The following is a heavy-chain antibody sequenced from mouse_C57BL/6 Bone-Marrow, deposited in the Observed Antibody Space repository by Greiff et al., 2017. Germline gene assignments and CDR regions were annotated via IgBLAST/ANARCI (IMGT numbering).Heavy chain of an antibody. CDR1: GYTFTSYW. J-gene: IGHJ2*01. V-gene: IGHV1-64*01. Sequence: QVQLQQPGAELVKPGASVKLSCKASGYTFTSYWMHWVKQRPGQGLEWIGMIHPNSGSTNYNEKFKSKATLTVDKSSSTAYMQLSSLTSEDSAVYYCARSGDGYTFDYWGQGTTLTVSS. CDR3: ARSGDGYTFDY. CDR2: IHPNSGST. D-gene: IGHD2-3*01.